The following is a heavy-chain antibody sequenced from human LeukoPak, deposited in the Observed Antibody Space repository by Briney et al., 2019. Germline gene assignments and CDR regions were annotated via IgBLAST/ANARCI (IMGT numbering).Heavy chain of an antibody. CDR3: ARVLWSGWFDP. V-gene: IGHV4-39*07. CDR1: GGSISSSSYY. D-gene: IGHD3-10*01. Sequence: SETLSLTCTVSGGSISSSSYYWGWIRQPPGKGLEWIGSIYYSGSTYYNPSLKSRVTISVDTSKNQFSLKLRSVTAADTAVYYCARVLWSGWFDPWGQGTLVTVSS. J-gene: IGHJ5*02. CDR2: IYYSGST.